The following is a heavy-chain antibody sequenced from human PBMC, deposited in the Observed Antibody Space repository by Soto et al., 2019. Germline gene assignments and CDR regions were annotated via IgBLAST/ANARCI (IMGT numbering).Heavy chain of an antibody. D-gene: IGHD2-21*01. J-gene: IGHJ4*02. CDR1: GFTFSNYG. CDR2: IWYDGNNK. CDR3: ARGLHSLFDY. V-gene: IGHV3-33*01. Sequence: XGSLKLSCSASGFTFSNYGMHWVRQAPGKGLEWVAVIWYDGNNKYYADSVKGRFTISRDNSNNTLYVQMTSLRAEDTAVYYCARGLHSLFDYWGQGNLVTVSS.